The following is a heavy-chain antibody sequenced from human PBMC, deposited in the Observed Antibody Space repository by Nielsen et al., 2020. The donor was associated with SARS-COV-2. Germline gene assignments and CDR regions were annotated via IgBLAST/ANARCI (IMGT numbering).Heavy chain of an antibody. V-gene: IGHV3-48*01. J-gene: IGHJ4*02. CDR2: IASSDKTT. D-gene: IGHD6-19*01. CDR1: GFTFSTYT. Sequence: GGSLRLSCAASGFTFSTYTMNWVRQAPGKGLEWVSYIASSDKTTYYADSVKGRFTISRDNSKNTLYLQMNSLRAEDTAVYYCAKRSGYTSGWYGDYWGQGTLVTVSS. CDR3: AKRSGYTSGWYGDY.